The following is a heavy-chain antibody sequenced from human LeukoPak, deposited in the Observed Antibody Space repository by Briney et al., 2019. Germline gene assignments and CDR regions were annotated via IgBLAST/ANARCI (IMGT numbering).Heavy chain of an antibody. V-gene: IGHV4-31*03. Sequence: TSETLSLPCTVSGGSISSGGHYWTWIRQHPGKGLEWIAYIYHTGTTYYNPSLKSRVNISVDTSKNQFSLKLSSVTAADTAVYYCARSPDDAFDIWGQGTMVTVSS. CDR1: GGSISSGGHY. CDR2: IYHTGTT. J-gene: IGHJ3*02. CDR3: ARSPDDAFDI.